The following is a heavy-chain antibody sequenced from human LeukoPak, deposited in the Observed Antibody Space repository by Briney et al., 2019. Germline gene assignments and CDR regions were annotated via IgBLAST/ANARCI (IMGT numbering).Heavy chain of an antibody. CDR2: ISGGGDAA. Sequence: GGSLRLSCIASGFSLSGYAMSWVRQAPGKGLEWVSTISGGGDAAYYADSVKGRFTISRDNSKNTLYLQMNSLRAEDTAVYYCARALDYYYYGMDVWGQGTTVTVSS. V-gene: IGHV3-23*01. J-gene: IGHJ6*02. CDR1: GFSLSGYA. CDR3: ARALDYYYYGMDV.